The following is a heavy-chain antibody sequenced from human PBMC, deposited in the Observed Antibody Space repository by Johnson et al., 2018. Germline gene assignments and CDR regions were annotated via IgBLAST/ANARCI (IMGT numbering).Heavy chain of an antibody. J-gene: IGHJ6*02. D-gene: IGHD4-17*01. CDR2: IIPFFDTA. CDR3: ARDPDYGDYYYYGMDV. Sequence: QVQLVQSGAEVKKPGSSVKVSCKASGGTFSSYAISWVRQAPGQGLEWMGGIIPFFDTANYAQKFQGRVTITADESTTTAYMELNSLRAEDTAVYYCARDPDYGDYYYYGMDVWGQGTTVTVSS. CDR1: GGTFSSYA. V-gene: IGHV1-69*01.